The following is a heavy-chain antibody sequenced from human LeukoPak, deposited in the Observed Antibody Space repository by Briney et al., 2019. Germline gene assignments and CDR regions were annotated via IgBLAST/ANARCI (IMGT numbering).Heavy chain of an antibody. CDR1: GDSVTSYY. J-gene: IGHJ4*02. CDR3: AGLDCSSDDACYNH. D-gene: IGHD2-2*01. CDR2: VSSDGTT. Sequence: PSETLSLTCSVSGDSVTSYYWNWIRQPPGKGLEWIGYVSSDGTTNYPPSLRSRVIMSVDTANNHISLNLTSLTAADTAIYYCAGLDCSSDDACYNHWGRGTLVTVSS. V-gene: IGHV4-59*04.